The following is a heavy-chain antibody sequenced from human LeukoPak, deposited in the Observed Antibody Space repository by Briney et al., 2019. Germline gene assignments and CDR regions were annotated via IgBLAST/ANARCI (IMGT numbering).Heavy chain of an antibody. D-gene: IGHD6-6*01. CDR2: IYYSGST. V-gene: IGHV4-39*07. Sequence: SETLSLTCTVSGGSISSSSYYWGWIRQPPGKGLEWIGSIYYSGSTYYNPSLKSRVTISVDTSKNQFSLKLSSVTAADTAVYYCARDLPLRGQLALYYFDYWGQGTLVTVSS. J-gene: IGHJ4*02. CDR1: GGSISSSSYY. CDR3: ARDLPLRGQLALYYFDY.